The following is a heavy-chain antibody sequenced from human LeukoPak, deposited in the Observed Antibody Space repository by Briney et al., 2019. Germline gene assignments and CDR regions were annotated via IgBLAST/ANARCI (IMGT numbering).Heavy chain of an antibody. CDR1: GSVFSRLT. Sequence: GGSLRLSCAASGSVFSRLTVNWFRQSPGKGLQWVSSISTSSNYIYYADSVKGRFNISRDNTKNSLCLDMTRPRDEDTAGYYCASTVHGSTADSEGYCPKWFDPWGQGTLVTVSS. J-gene: IGHJ5*01. CDR2: ISTSSNYI. CDR3: ASTVHGSTADSEGYCPKWFDP. V-gene: IGHV3-21*01. D-gene: IGHD2-15*01.